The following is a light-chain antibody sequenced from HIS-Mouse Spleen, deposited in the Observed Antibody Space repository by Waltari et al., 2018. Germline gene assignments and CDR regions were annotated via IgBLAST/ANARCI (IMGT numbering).Light chain of an antibody. V-gene: IGLV3-21*03. J-gene: IGLJ2*01. CDR3: QVWDSSSDHVV. Sequence: SYVLTQPPSVSVAPGKTARITCGGNNIGSKSVHWYQQKPGQAPVLVVYDDSDRPSGIPERVSGSNAGNTATLTISSVEAGDEADYYCQVWDSSSDHVVFGGGTKLTVL. CDR2: DDS. CDR1: NIGSKS.